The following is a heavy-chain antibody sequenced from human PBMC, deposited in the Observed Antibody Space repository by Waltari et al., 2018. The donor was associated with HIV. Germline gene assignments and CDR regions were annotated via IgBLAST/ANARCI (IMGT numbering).Heavy chain of an antibody. CDR1: GTSFTGYY. Sequence: QVRLEQWGAGLLKPSETLSLTCAVYGTSFTGYYWTWIRQSPGGGLQWIGEVDHRGSTHYNPSRKSRVSMSVDTFKHQFSLKLASVTAADTAVYYCANLISMTATDVFDVWGQGTLVSVSS. J-gene: IGHJ3*01. CDR3: ANLISMTATDVFDV. D-gene: IGHD2-21*02. CDR2: VDHRGST. V-gene: IGHV4-34*01.